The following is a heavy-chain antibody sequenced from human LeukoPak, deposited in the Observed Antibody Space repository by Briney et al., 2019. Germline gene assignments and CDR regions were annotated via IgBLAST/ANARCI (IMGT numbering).Heavy chain of an antibody. V-gene: IGHV3-48*01. Sequence: GGSLRLSCAASGFPLSSYSINWVRQAPGKGLEWVSYISSSGSAIYYVDSVKGRFTVSRDNAKNSLFLQMNSPRSEDTAVYYCARGNGLENWFDPWGQGTLVTASS. CDR1: GFPLSSYS. CDR2: ISSSGSAI. J-gene: IGHJ5*02. D-gene: IGHD1-1*01. CDR3: ARGNGLENWFDP.